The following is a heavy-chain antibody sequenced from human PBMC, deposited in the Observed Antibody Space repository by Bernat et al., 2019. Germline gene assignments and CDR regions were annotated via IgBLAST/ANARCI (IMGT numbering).Heavy chain of an antibody. J-gene: IGHJ6*03. D-gene: IGHD3-3*01. CDR1: GYTFTGYY. CDR2: INPNSGGT. Sequence: QVQLVQSGAEVKKPGASVKVSCKASGYTFTGYYMHWVRQAPGQGLEWMGRINPNSGGTNYAQKFQGRVTMTRDTSISTAYMELSRLRSDDTAVYYCARHQKTFEWLIYGGDYYYYYMDVWGKGTTVTVSS. CDR3: ARHQKTFEWLIYGGDYYYYYMDV. V-gene: IGHV1-2*06.